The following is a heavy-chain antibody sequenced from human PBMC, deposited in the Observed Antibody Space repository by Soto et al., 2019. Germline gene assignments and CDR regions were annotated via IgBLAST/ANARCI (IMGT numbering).Heavy chain of an antibody. CDR1: GFSLSSRGLG. J-gene: IGHJ4*02. Sequence: SGPTLVNPTQTLTLTCTFSGFSLSSRGLGVVWIRQPPGKALEWLALIYWDDDKRYSPSLKTRLTITKDTSKNQVVLTMTNMDPVDTATYSCAHIGVSRWFDFWGQGTLVTVSS. D-gene: IGHD6-13*01. CDR3: AHIGVSRWFDF. CDR2: IYWDDDK. V-gene: IGHV2-5*02.